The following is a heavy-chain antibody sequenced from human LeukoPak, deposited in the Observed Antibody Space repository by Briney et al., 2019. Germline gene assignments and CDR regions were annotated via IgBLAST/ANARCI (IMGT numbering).Heavy chain of an antibody. V-gene: IGHV4-59*01. CDR2: VYYSGST. J-gene: IGHJ4*02. Sequence: SETLSLTCNVSGGSFSSYYWTWIRQPPGKGLEWIGNVYYSGSTNYKSSLKSRVSISVDRSKNQFSLELRSVTPADTAVYYCASGYYDSSGYYNPDYWGQGTLVTVSS. CDR3: ASGYYDSSGYYNPDY. CDR1: GGSFSSYY. D-gene: IGHD3-22*01.